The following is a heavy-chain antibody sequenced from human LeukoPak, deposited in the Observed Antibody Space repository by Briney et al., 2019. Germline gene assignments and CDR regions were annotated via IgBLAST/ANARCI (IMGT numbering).Heavy chain of an antibody. CDR1: GGSISSGSYY. D-gene: IGHD3-10*01. CDR3: ARERVVMVRGVIT. V-gene: IGHV4-61*02. CDR2: IYTSGST. Sequence: SQTLSLTCTVSGGSISSGSYYWSWIRQPAGKGLEWIGRIYTSGSTNYNSSLKSRVTISVDTSKNQFSLKLSSVTAADTAVYYCARERVVMVRGVITWGQGTLVTVSS. J-gene: IGHJ5*02.